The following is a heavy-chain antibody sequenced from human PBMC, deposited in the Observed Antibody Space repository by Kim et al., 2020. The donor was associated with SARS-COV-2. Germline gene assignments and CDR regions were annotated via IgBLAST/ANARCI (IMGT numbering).Heavy chain of an antibody. Sequence: KSRVTISVDTSKNQFSLKLSSVTAADTAVYYCARLLWGYGSGTYGDAFDIWGQGTMVTVSS. J-gene: IGHJ3*02. V-gene: IGHV4-59*08. D-gene: IGHD3-10*01. CDR3: ARLLWGYGSGTYGDAFDI.